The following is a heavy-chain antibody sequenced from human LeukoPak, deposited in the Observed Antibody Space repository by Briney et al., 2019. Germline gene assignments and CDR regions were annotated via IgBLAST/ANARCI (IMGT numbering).Heavy chain of an antibody. Sequence: GGSLRLSCAASGFTFSSYAMHWVRQAPGKGLEWVAVISYDGSNKYYADSVKGRFTISRDNAKNSLYLQMNSLRAEDTAVYYCARTRFTTGYSSSWYHNYYYYYMDVWGKGTTVTVSS. D-gene: IGHD6-13*01. J-gene: IGHJ6*03. CDR3: ARTRFTTGYSSSWYHNYYYYYMDV. V-gene: IGHV3-30*04. CDR1: GFTFSSYA. CDR2: ISYDGSNK.